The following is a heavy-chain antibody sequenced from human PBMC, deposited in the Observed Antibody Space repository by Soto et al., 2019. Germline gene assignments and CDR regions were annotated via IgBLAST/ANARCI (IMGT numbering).Heavy chain of an antibody. Sequence: QLQLQESGPGLVKPSETLSLICTVSGGSISSNDYYGGWIRQPPGQGLEWIGSIYYSGNTYYNPSLKGRVAIPVDTSKNQLSLKLNSVTAADSAVYYCVRGNSQLSSGWPVDCWGQGALVTVFS. CDR3: VRGNSQLSSGWPVDC. CDR2: IYYSGNT. D-gene: IGHD6-25*01. CDR1: GGSISSNDYY. J-gene: IGHJ4*02. V-gene: IGHV4-39*01.